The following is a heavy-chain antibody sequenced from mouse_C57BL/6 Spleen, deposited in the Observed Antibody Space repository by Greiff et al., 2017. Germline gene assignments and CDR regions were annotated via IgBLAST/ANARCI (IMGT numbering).Heavy chain of an antibody. D-gene: IGHD1-1*01. CDR2: IFPGSGST. V-gene: IGHV1-9*01. Sequence: QVQLKESGAELMKPGASVKLSCKATGYTFTGYWIEWVKQRPGHGLEWIGEIFPGSGSTNYNEKFKGKATFTVDTSSSTAYMQLSILTPEDSAIYYCARACYCGSRDYFDYWGQGTTLTVSS. CDR1: GYTFTGYW. CDR3: ARACYCGSRDYFDY. J-gene: IGHJ2*01.